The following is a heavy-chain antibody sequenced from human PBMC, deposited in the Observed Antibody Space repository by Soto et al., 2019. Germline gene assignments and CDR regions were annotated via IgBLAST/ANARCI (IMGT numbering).Heavy chain of an antibody. D-gene: IGHD6-6*01. V-gene: IGHV1-2*02. CDR3: AREVGKVGYSSSSCDY. CDR2: INPDNGGT. Sequence: QVQLVKSGAEVKKPGASVKVSCKASGYTFTGHYMYWVRQAFGQGLEWMGWINPDNGGTSYAQKFQGRVTMTTDTSISTAYMELSRLTSDHTAVYYCAREVGKVGYSSSSCDYWGQGSLVTVST. CDR1: GYTFTGHY. J-gene: IGHJ4*02.